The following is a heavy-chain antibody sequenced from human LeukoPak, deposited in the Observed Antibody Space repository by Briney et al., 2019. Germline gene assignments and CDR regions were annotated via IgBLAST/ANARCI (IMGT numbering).Heavy chain of an antibody. CDR1: GYSVSSGNY. CDR2: MYHSGDT. CDR3: ARHGSSWSLDY. J-gene: IGHJ4*02. D-gene: IGHD6-13*01. Sequence: SETLSLTCTVSGYSVSSGNYWGWIRQPPGKGLEWIGSMYHSGDTYKNPSLKSRVTISVDTSKNQLSLKLSSVTAADTAVYYCARHGSSWSLDYWGQGTLVTVSS. V-gene: IGHV4-38-2*02.